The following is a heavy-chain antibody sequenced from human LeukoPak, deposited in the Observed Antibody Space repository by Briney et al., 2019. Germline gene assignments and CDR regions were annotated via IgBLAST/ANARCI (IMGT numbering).Heavy chain of an antibody. D-gene: IGHD3-22*01. Sequence: SGTLSLTCTVSGGSISSSSYYWGWIRQPPGKGLEWIGSIYYSGSTYYNPSLKSRVTISVDTSKNQFSLKLSSVTAADTAVYYCARHSDSSGYYFDYWGQGTLVTVSS. CDR1: GGSISSSSYY. CDR3: ARHSDSSGYYFDY. V-gene: IGHV4-39*01. CDR2: IYYSGST. J-gene: IGHJ4*02.